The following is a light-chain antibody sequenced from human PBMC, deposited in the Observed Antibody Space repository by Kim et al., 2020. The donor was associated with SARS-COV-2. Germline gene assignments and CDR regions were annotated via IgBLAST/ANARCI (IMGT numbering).Light chain of an antibody. CDR1: QSANSN. V-gene: IGKV3-15*01. J-gene: IGKJ4*01. CDR2: GAS. CDR3: QQYDKWPLT. Sequence: VSPGERATLFCRASQSANSNLAWYQQKPGQAPRLLIYGASTRATDIPARFSGSGSGTDFTLTISCLQSEDFAVYYCQQYDKWPLTFGGGTKVDIK.